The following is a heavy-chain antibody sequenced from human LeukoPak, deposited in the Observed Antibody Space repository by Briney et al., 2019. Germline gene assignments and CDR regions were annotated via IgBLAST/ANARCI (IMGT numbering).Heavy chain of an antibody. Sequence: ASVKVSCRASGYTFTSYYMHWVRQAPGQGLKWMGIINPSGGSTSYAQKFQGTVTMTRDTSTSTVYMELSSLRSEDTAVYYCARERPTIAARSSNWFDPWGQGTLVTVSS. CDR3: ARERPTIAARSSNWFDP. D-gene: IGHD6-6*01. CDR1: GYTFTSYY. V-gene: IGHV1-46*01. CDR2: INPSGGST. J-gene: IGHJ5*02.